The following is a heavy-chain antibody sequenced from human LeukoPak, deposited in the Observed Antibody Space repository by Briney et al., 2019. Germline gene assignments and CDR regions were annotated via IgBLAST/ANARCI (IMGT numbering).Heavy chain of an antibody. CDR1: GFTVSSNY. CDR3: ANAVITTEKYYFDY. D-gene: IGHD3-22*01. J-gene: IGHJ4*02. CDR2: IYSGGST. V-gene: IGHV3-53*01. Sequence: TGGSLRLSCAASGFTVSSNYMSWVRQAPGKGLEWVSLIYSGGSTYYADSVKGRFTISRDNSKNTLYLQMNSLRAEDTAVYYCANAVITTEKYYFDYWGQGTLVTVSS.